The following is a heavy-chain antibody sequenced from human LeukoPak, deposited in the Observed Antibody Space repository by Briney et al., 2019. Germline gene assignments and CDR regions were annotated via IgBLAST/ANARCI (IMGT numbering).Heavy chain of an antibody. CDR3: ARETSGSYYDYYYYYMDV. J-gene: IGHJ6*03. V-gene: IGHV4-34*01. CDR1: GGSFSGYC. Sequence: SETLSLTCAVYGGSFSGYCWSWIRQPPGKGLEWIGEINHSGSTNYNPSLKSRVTISVDTSKNQFSLKLSSVTAADTAVYYCARETSGSYYDYYYYYMDVWGKGTTVTISS. D-gene: IGHD1-26*01. CDR2: INHSGST.